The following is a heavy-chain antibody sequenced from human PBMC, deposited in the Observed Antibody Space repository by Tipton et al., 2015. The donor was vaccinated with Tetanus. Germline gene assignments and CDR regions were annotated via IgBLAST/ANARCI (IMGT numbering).Heavy chain of an antibody. D-gene: IGHD5-24*01. V-gene: IGHV3-30-3*01. J-gene: IGHJ4*02. CDR1: GFTFSSYA. Sequence: SLRLSCAASGFTFSSYAMHWVRQAPGKGLEWVAVISYDGSNKYYADSVKGRFTISRDNSKNTLYLQMNSLRAEDTAVYYCARDTYYQSHHYNYFDFWGQGVRVTVSS. CDR3: ARDTYYQSHHYNYFDF. CDR2: ISYDGSNK.